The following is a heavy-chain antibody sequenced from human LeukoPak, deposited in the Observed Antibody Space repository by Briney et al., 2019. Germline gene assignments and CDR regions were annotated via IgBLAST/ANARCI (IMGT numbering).Heavy chain of an antibody. CDR1: GYSFTSYW. CDR3: AIDYVSSGYYFNFDY. D-gene: IGHD3-22*01. V-gene: IGHV5-51*01. J-gene: IGHJ4*02. Sequence: GESLKISCKGSGYSFTSYWIGWVRQMPGKGLEWMGIIYPGDSDTRYSPSFQGQVTISADKSISTAYLQWSSLKASDTAMYYCAIDYVSSGYYFNFDYWGQGTLVTVSS. CDR2: IYPGDSDT.